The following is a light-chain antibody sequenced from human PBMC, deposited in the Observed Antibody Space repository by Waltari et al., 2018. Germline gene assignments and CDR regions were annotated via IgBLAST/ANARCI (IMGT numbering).Light chain of an antibody. V-gene: IGKV3-15*01. Sequence: EIVLTQSPATLPVTPGERATLSCRASQSISSNLAWYQQKSGQAPRLLIYGASTRATGIPARFSGSGSGTEFTLTISSLQSGDFAVYYCQHYNNWPPGRTFGQGTKVEIK. CDR2: GAS. J-gene: IGKJ1*01. CDR3: QHYNNWPPGRT. CDR1: QSISSN.